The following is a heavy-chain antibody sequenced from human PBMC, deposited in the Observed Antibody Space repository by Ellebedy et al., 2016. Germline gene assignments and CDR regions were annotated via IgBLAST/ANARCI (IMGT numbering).Heavy chain of an antibody. CDR3: ARAHSLRAAGTSYYYYYMDV. V-gene: IGHV1-18*04. CDR1: GYTFTSYG. J-gene: IGHJ6*03. Sequence: ASVKVSCKASGYTFTSYGISWVRQAPGQGLEWMGWISAYNGNTNYAQKLQGRVTMTTDTSTSTAYMELRSLRSDDTAVYYCARAHSLRAAGTSYYYYYMDVWGKGTTVTVSS. CDR2: ISAYNGNT. D-gene: IGHD6-13*01.